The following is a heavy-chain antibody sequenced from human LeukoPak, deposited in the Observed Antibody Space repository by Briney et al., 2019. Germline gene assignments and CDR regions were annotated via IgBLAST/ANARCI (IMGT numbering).Heavy chain of an antibody. CDR1: GGSISSSSYY. V-gene: IGHV4-39*01. CDR2: IYYSGST. Sequence: SETLSLTCTVSGGSISSSSYYWGWIRQPPGKGLEWIGSIYYSGSTYYNPSLKSRFTISVDTSKNQFSLKLSSVTAADTAVYYCARHSITMVRGVVVYFDYWGQGTLVTVSS. D-gene: IGHD3-10*01. CDR3: ARHSITMVRGVVVYFDY. J-gene: IGHJ4*02.